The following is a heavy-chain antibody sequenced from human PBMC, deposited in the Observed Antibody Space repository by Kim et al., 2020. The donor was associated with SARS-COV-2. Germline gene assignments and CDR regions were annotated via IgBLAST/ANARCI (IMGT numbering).Heavy chain of an antibody. CDR3: ARAPITMIVVVKAFDI. D-gene: IGHD3-22*01. V-gene: IGHV4-31*02. J-gene: IGHJ3*02. Sequence: PSLKSRVTISVDTSKNQVSLKLSSVTAADTAVYYCARAPITMIVVVKAFDIWGQGTMVTVSS.